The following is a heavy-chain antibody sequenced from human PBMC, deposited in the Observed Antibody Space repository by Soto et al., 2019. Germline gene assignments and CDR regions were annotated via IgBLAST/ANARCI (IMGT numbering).Heavy chain of an antibody. V-gene: IGHV3-48*02. D-gene: IGHD4-17*01. J-gene: IGHJ6*02. CDR3: ARDLVTTLFYYGMDV. Sequence: GGSLRLSCAASGFTFSSYSMNWVRQAPGKGLEWVSYISSSSSTIYYADSVKGRFTISRDNAKNSLYLQMNSLRDEDTAVYYCARDLVTTLFYYGMDVWGQGTTVTVSS. CDR2: ISSSSSTI. CDR1: GFTFSSYS.